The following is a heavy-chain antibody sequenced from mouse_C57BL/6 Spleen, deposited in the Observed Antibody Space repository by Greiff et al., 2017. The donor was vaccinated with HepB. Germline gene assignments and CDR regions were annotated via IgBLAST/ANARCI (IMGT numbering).Heavy chain of an antibody. D-gene: IGHD1-1*01. Sequence: VKLQESVAELVRPGASVKLSCTASGFNIKNTYMHWVKQRPEQGLEWIGRIVPANGNTKYAPKFQGKATITADTSPNTAYLQPSSLTSEDTAIYYCARELLRYLYYAMDYGGQGTSVTVSS. CDR1: GFNIKNTY. J-gene: IGHJ4*01. CDR3: ARELLRYLYYAMDY. V-gene: IGHV14-3*01. CDR2: IVPANGNT.